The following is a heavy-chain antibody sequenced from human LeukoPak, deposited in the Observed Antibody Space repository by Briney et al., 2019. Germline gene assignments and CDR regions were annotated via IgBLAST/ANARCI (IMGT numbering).Heavy chain of an antibody. D-gene: IGHD1-26*01. CDR1: GGTFSSYA. V-gene: IGHV1-69*04. Sequence: SVKVSCKASGGTFSSYAISWVRQAPGQGLEWMGRIIPILGIANYAQKFQGRVTITADKSTSTAYMELSSLRSEDTAVYYCATDPRIVGATRAFDIWGQGTMVTVSS. CDR3: ATDPRIVGATRAFDI. CDR2: IIPILGIA. J-gene: IGHJ3*02.